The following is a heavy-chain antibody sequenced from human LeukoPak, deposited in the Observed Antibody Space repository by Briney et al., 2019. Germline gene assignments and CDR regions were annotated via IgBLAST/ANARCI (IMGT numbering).Heavy chain of an antibody. V-gene: IGHV3-21*01. CDR1: GVTVSSNS. CDR2: ISSSSSYI. D-gene: IGHD2-2*01. CDR3: ARSRLGDYYYYMDV. J-gene: IGHJ6*03. Sequence: PGGSLRLSCTVSGVTVSSNSRSWVRQAPGKGLEWVSSISSSSSYIYYADSVKGRFTISRDNAKNSLYLQMNSLRAEDTAVYYCARSRLGDYYYYMDVWGKGTTVTVSS.